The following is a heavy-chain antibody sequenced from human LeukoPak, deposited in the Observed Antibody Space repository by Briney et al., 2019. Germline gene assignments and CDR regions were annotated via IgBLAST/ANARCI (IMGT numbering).Heavy chain of an antibody. CDR2: ISGRGGSA. CDR1: GFTVSSNY. Sequence: PGGSLRLSCAASGFTVSSNYMSWVRQAPGKGLEWVSAISGRGGSAYYADSVKGRFTISRDSSKNTLYLQMSSLRAEDTAVYYCAKLSDDYYFYGMDVWGQGTTVTVSS. V-gene: IGHV3-23*01. CDR3: AKLSDDYYFYGMDV. J-gene: IGHJ6*02. D-gene: IGHD2-21*01.